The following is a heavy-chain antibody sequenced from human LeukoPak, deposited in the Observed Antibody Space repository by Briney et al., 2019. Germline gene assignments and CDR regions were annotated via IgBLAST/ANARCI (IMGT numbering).Heavy chain of an antibody. Sequence: GGSLRLSCAASGFTFSSYWMHWVRQAPGKGLVWVSRINSDGSSTSYADSVKGRFTISRDNSKNTLYPQMNSLRAEDTAVYYCARGDGYNPGGVDYWGQGTLVTVSS. CDR1: GFTFSSYW. J-gene: IGHJ4*02. D-gene: IGHD5-24*01. CDR3: ARGDGYNPGGVDY. CDR2: INSDGSST. V-gene: IGHV3-74*01.